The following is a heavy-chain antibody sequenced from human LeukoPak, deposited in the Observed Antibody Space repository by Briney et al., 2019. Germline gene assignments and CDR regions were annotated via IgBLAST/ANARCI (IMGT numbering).Heavy chain of an antibody. CDR3: ARQPLVRDCGGDCEFDY. V-gene: IGHV5-51*01. CDR1: GYSFSNYW. J-gene: IGHJ4*02. D-gene: IGHD2-21*02. Sequence: GESLKISCKGSGYSFSNYWIGWVRPMPGKGLEWMGIIYPGDSNTRYSPSFQGQVTISADKSISTAYLQWTSLKASDTAIYYCARQPLVRDCGGDCEFDYWGQGTRVSVSS. CDR2: IYPGDSNT.